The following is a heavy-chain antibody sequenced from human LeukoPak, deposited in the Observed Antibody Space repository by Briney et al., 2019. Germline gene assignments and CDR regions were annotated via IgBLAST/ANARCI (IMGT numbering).Heavy chain of an antibody. D-gene: IGHD3-22*01. CDR1: GYTFTDHY. Sequence: GASVKVSCKASGYTFTDHYLHWVRQAPGQGLEWLGWINPSGGSTSYAQKFQGRVTMTRDTSTSTVYMELSSLRSEDTAVYYCARGVAAHPGYSPGDGWFDPWGQGTLVTVSS. V-gene: IGHV1-46*01. J-gene: IGHJ5*02. CDR2: INPSGGST. CDR3: ARGVAAHPGYSPGDGWFDP.